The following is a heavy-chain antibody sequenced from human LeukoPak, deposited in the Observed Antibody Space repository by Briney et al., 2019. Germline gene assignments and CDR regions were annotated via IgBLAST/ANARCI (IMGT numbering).Heavy chain of an antibody. CDR2: ISRSSNNT. J-gene: IGHJ4*02. D-gene: IGHD2-15*01. Sequence: GGSLRLSCAASGFTFSGNGMHWVRQAPGKGLEWVSTISRSSNNTYYADSVKGRFTISRDNSRTTLSLQMNSLRGDDTAVYYCAKGPLYCSGTSCYSVDYWGQGTLVTVSS. CDR1: GFTFSGNG. CDR3: AKGPLYCSGTSCYSVDY. V-gene: IGHV3-23*01.